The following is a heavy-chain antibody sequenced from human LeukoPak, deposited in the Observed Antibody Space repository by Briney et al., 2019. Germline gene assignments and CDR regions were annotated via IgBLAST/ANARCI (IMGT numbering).Heavy chain of an antibody. CDR2: ISRSGGST. CDR1: GFSFSSYA. J-gene: IGHJ4*02. CDR3: ARGNLPLDY. V-gene: IGHV3-23*01. Sequence: QPGGSLRLSCAASGFSFSSYAMSWVRQAPGKGLEWVSAISRSGGSTYYADSVKGRFTISRDNSKNTLYLQMNSLRAEDTAVYYCARGNLPLDYWGQGTLVTVSS. D-gene: IGHD1-14*01.